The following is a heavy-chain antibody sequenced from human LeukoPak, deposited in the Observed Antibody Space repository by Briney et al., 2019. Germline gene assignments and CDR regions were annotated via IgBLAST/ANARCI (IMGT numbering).Heavy chain of an antibody. CDR1: GFTFSSYA. J-gene: IGHJ4*02. D-gene: IGHD3-22*01. CDR3: AKGVIYYYDSSGFPAYFDY. CDR2: ISGSGGST. Sequence: PGGSLRLSCAASGFTFSSYAMSWVRQAPGKGLEGVSAISGSGGSTYYADSVKGRFTISRDNSKNTLYLQMNSLRAEDTAVYYCAKGVIYYYDSSGFPAYFDYWGQGTLVTVSS. V-gene: IGHV3-23*01.